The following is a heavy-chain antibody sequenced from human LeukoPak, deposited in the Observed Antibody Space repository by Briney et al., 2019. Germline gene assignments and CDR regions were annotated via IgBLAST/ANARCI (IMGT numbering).Heavy chain of an antibody. J-gene: IGHJ4*02. V-gene: IGHV3-23*01. D-gene: IGHD3-3*01. CDR2: ISGSGDKT. CDR3: AKTNGYYAL. CDR1: GFTFSSNG. Sequence: PGGSLRLSCAASGFTFSSNGMSWVRQAPGKGLEWVSSISGSGDKTYYADSVKGRFTISRDNSKSTMYLQMNSLRAEDTAVYHCAKTNGYYALWGQGTLVIVSS.